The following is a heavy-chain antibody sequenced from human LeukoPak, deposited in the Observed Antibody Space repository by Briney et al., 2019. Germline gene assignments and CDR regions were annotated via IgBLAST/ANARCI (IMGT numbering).Heavy chain of an antibody. V-gene: IGHV3-23*01. CDR3: AKRGVVIRVILVGFHKEAYYFDS. CDR1: GITLSNYG. Sequence: GGSLRLSCAVSGITLSNYGMSWVRQAPGKGLEWVAGISGSGGSTNYADSVKGRFTISRANPKNTLFLQMKSLRAEDTAVYFCAKRGVVIRVILVGFHKEAYYFDSWGQGALVTVSS. D-gene: IGHD3-22*01. CDR2: ISGSGGST. J-gene: IGHJ4*02.